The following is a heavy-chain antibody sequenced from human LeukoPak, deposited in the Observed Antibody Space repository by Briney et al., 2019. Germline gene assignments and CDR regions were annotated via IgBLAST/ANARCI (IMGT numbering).Heavy chain of an antibody. D-gene: IGHD2-21*01. Sequence: ASVKVSCKTSGYTFSTYGINWVRQAPGQGLEWMGWISGYNGNTNYAQKFRARVTMTTDTSTSTAYMELRSLRSDDTAVYYCARVPPIPPVTDFDYWGQGTLVIVSS. CDR2: ISGYNGNT. CDR3: ARVPPIPPVTDFDY. V-gene: IGHV1-18*01. J-gene: IGHJ4*02. CDR1: GYTFSTYG.